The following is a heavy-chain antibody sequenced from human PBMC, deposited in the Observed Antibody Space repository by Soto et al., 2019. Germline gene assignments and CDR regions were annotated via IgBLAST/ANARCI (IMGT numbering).Heavy chain of an antibody. CDR1: GFTFSSYA. J-gene: IGHJ2*01. Sequence: QVQLVESGGGVVQPGRSLRLSCAASGFTFSSYAMHWVRQAPGKGLEWVAVISYDGSNNYYADYVKGRFTISRDNSKNTVELQLNSMITEDTAVYYCARPLRRDDNNRGYFDLWGGGTLVTVSS. CDR2: ISYDGSNN. V-gene: IGHV3-30-3*01. D-gene: IGHD1-1*01. CDR3: ARPLRRDDNNRGYFDL.